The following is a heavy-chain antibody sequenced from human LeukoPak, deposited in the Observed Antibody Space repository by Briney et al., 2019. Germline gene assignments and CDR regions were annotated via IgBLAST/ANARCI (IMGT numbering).Heavy chain of an antibody. J-gene: IGHJ6*04. V-gene: IGHV3-15*01. Sequence: GGSLRLSCAASGFTFSNAWMSWVRQAPGKGLEWVGRIKSNSEGATTDYAAPVKGRFTISRDDSKNTLYLQMNSLKTEDTAIYYCTTVWAPSITMNSVWGRGATVTVSS. CDR3: TTVWAPSITMNSV. CDR1: GFTFSNAW. D-gene: IGHD3-22*01. CDR2: IKSNSEGATT.